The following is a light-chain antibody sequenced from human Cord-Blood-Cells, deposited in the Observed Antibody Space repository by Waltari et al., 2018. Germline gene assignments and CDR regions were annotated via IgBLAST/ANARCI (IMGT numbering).Light chain of an antibody. CDR2: DAS. Sequence: DIQMTQSPSTLSASVGDRVTITCRASQSISSWLAWYQQKPGKAPKLLIYDASSLESGVPSRFSGSGSGTEFTLTISSLQPYDFATYYCQQYNSYSFGQVTKVEIK. J-gene: IGKJ1*01. CDR3: QQYNSYS. CDR1: QSISSW. V-gene: IGKV1-5*01.